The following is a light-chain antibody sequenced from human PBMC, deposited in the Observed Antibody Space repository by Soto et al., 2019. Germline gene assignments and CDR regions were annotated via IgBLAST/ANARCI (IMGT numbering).Light chain of an antibody. J-gene: IGKJ1*01. CDR2: DAS. Sequence: DIQMTQSPSTLSASVGDRVTITCRASQSISTWLAWYQQKPGKAPKLLIYDASSLQSGVPSRFSGSGSETELTLTISSLQPDDFATYYCQQYNSYSWTFGQGTKVDIK. V-gene: IGKV1-5*01. CDR1: QSISTW. CDR3: QQYNSYSWT.